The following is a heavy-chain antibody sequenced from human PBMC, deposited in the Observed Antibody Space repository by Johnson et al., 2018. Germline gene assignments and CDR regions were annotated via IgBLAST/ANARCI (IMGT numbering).Heavy chain of an antibody. CDR1: GGTFSSYA. CDR2: IIPIFGTA. Sequence: QVQLVESGAEVKKPGSSVKVSCKASGGTFSSYAISWVRQAPGQGLEWMGGIIPIFGTANYAQKFQGRVTITADESTSTADMGLSSLRSEDTAGYYCARGGRRYYDSRNMDVWGQGTTVTVSS. V-gene: IGHV1-69*01. J-gene: IGHJ6*02. D-gene: IGHD3-22*01. CDR3: ARGGRRYYDSRNMDV.